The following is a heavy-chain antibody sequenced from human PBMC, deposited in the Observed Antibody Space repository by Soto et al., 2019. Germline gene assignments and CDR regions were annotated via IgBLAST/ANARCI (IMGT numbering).Heavy chain of an antibody. CDR2: ISYDGSNK. CDR3: AKGVVGATTELDY. V-gene: IGHV3-30*18. CDR1: GFTFSSYG. D-gene: IGHD1-26*01. Sequence: GGSLRLSCAASGFTFSSYGMHWVRQAPGKGLEWVAVISYDGSNKYYADSVKGRFTISRDNSKNTLYLQMNSLRAEDTAVYYCAKGVVGATTELDYWGQGTLVTVYS. J-gene: IGHJ4*02.